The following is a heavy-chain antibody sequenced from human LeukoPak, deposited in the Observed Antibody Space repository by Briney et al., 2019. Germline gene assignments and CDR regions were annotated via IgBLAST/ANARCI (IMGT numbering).Heavy chain of an antibody. J-gene: IGHJ4*02. D-gene: IGHD6-19*01. CDR3: ARDLGMAVAGRVDY. Sequence: ASVKVSCKASGYTLSSYGISWVRQGPGQGLEWMGWSSVYNGNTNYAQKLQGRVTMTTDTSTNTAYMEMMSLRSDDTAVYYCARDLGMAVAGRVDYWGQGTLVTVSS. CDR2: SSVYNGNT. V-gene: IGHV1-18*01. CDR1: GYTLSSYG.